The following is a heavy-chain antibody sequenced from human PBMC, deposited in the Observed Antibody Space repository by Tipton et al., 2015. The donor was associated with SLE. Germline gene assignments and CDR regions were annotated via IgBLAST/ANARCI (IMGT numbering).Heavy chain of an antibody. J-gene: IGHJ4*02. CDR3: ARADGYSYGLDYFDY. D-gene: IGHD5-18*01. Sequence: TLSLTCSVSGDSISSSSYYWGWMRQPPGKGLEWIGSIYYTGSTYYNPSLKSRVTISIDTSKNQFSLKLSSVTAADTAVYYCARADGYSYGLDYFDYWGQGTLVTVSS. CDR1: GDSISSSSYY. CDR2: IYYTGST. V-gene: IGHV4-39*07.